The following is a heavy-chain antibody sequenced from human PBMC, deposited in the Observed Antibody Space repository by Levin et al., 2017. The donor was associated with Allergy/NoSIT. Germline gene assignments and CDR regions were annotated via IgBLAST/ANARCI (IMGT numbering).Heavy chain of an antibody. D-gene: IGHD3-3*01. CDR1: GFTVTRHY. CDR2: ISSDGST. Sequence: SGGSLRLSCIGSGFTVTRHYMTWVRRAPGKGLEWVSTISSDGSTYHADSVKGRFTISRDDSKNTVYLQMNSLRGEDTAVYYCARVPSLLRRIGGWFGPWGQGTLVTVSS. CDR3: ARVPSLLRRIGGWFGP. J-gene: IGHJ5*02. V-gene: IGHV3-53*01.